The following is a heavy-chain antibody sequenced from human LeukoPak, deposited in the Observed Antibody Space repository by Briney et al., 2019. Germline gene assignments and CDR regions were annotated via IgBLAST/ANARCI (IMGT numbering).Heavy chain of an antibody. V-gene: IGHV3-30*02. CDR1: GFTFSGCG. CDR2: IWYDGRDK. Sequence: GGSLRLSCAASGFTFSGCGMHWVRQAPGKGLEWVAFIWYDGRDKYYADSVKGQFTISSDNSKNTLYLQMNSLRADDTAVYYCAKDPYSYGSYFDYWGQGTLVTVSS. CDR3: AKDPYSYGSYFDY. D-gene: IGHD5-18*01. J-gene: IGHJ4*02.